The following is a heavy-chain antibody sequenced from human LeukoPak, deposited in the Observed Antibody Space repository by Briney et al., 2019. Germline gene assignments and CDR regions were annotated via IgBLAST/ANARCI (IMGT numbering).Heavy chain of an antibody. CDR1: GFTLSSYA. CDR2: ISYDGSNK. Sequence: PGRSLRLSCAASGFTLSSYAMHWVRQAPGKGLEWVAVISYDGSNKYYADSVKGRFTISRDNSKNTLYLQMNSLRAEDTAVYYCARDSCSSTSCYFEYFQHWGQGTLVTVSS. D-gene: IGHD2-2*01. CDR3: ARDSCSSTSCYFEYFQH. J-gene: IGHJ1*01. V-gene: IGHV3-30*04.